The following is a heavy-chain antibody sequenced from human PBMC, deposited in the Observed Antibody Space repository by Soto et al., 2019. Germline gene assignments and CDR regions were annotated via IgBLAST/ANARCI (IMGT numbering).Heavy chain of an antibody. J-gene: IGHJ3*01. CDR3: AKDARLQCPGVVCVFGV. Sequence: QPGGSLRLSCAASGFTFTSYAMSWVRQAPGKGLGWVSVISDITDSGGTPHYADSVKGRFTMSRDNSKNTVYLQMNSLRAEDTAVYYCAKDARLQCPGVVCVFGVWGHGTMVTVSS. CDR1: GFTFTSYA. D-gene: IGHD4-4*01. V-gene: IGHV3-23*01. CDR2: ISDITDSGGTP.